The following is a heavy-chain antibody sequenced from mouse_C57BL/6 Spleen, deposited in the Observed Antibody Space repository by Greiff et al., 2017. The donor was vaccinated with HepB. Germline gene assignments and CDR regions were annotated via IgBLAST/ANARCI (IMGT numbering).Heavy chain of an antibody. CDR2: IDPSDSYT. V-gene: IGHV1-69*01. D-gene: IGHD1-1*01. Sequence: VQLQQPGAELVMPGASVKLSCKASGYTFTSYWMHWVKQRPGQGLEWIGEIDPSDSYTNYNQKFKGESTLTVDKSSSTAYMQLSSLTSEDSAVYYCARPVTTVGEFAYWGQGTLVTVSA. CDR3: ARPVTTVGEFAY. J-gene: IGHJ3*01. CDR1: GYTFTSYW.